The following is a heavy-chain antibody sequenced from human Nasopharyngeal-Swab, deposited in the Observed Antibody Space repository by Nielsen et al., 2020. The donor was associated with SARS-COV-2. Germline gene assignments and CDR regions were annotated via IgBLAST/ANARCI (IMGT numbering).Heavy chain of an antibody. Sequence: AGSLRLSCAASGFTINTYWMFWVRQAPGKGLVWVSHIDVGGISTNYADSVQGRFTISRDNAKNTLSLQMNSPRDEASSIYYSTRGGFSHSMDVWGQGTTVTVSS. CDR1: GFTINTYW. D-gene: IGHD2-15*01. V-gene: IGHV3-74*01. CDR2: IDVGGIST. J-gene: IGHJ6*02. CDR3: TRGGFSHSMDV.